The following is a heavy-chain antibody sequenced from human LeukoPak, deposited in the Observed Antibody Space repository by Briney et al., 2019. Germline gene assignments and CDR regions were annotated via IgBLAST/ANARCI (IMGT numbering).Heavy chain of an antibody. D-gene: IGHD1-1*01. CDR1: GFSITSGDH. V-gene: IGHV4-38-2*01. CDR2: ISHSGDT. Sequence: PSETLSLTCDVFGFSITSGDHWGWIRQSPGRGLEWIGSISHSGDTYYIPSLRSRVTMSLDTSRNQFSLDLRSVSAADTAVYFCARVGPLAVGTGKRVYSFDYWGQGTLVTVSS. J-gene: IGHJ4*02. CDR3: ARVGPLAVGTGKRVYSFDY.